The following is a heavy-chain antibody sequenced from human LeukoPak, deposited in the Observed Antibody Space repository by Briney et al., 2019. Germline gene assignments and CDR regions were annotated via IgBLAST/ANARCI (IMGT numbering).Heavy chain of an antibody. CDR3: ARDRGIAAPMDV. Sequence: GGSLRHSCAASGFTVSSNYMSWVRQAPGKGLEWVSVIYSGGSTYYADSVKGRFTISRDNSKNTLYLQMNSLRAEDTAVYYCARDRGIAAPMDVWGKGTTVTVSS. J-gene: IGHJ6*03. D-gene: IGHD6-13*01. V-gene: IGHV3-66*02. CDR1: GFTVSSNY. CDR2: IYSGGST.